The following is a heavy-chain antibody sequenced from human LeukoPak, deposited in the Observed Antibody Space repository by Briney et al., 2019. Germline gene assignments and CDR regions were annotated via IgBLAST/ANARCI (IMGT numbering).Heavy chain of an antibody. Sequence: GGSLRLSCTTSGFTFGDYAMNWFRQAPGKGLEWVSGISGASGSTYYADSVKGRFTISRDNSKNTLYLQMSGLTVEDTAVYYCAKDLGSTWPDNWFDPWGQGTLVTVSS. CDR2: ISGASGST. D-gene: IGHD6-13*01. V-gene: IGHV3-23*01. J-gene: IGHJ5*02. CDR3: AKDLGSTWPDNWFDP. CDR1: GFTFGDYA.